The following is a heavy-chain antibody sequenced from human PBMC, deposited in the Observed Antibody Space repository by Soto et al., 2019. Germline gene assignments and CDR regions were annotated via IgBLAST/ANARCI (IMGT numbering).Heavy chain of an antibody. CDR3: ERDYTLAVVDATLGY. CDR2: CSAYNGNT. V-gene: IGHV1-18*01. Sequence: QVQLVQSGAEVKKPGASVKVSCKASGYTFTSYGISWGRQAPGQGVGWMGMCSAYNGNTNYAQKLQGRVTMTTDTSTRKAYMELRSLRSDDTSVYYCERDYTLAVVDATLGYWGQGTLVTVSS. J-gene: IGHJ4*02. CDR1: GYTFTSYG. D-gene: IGHD2-15*01.